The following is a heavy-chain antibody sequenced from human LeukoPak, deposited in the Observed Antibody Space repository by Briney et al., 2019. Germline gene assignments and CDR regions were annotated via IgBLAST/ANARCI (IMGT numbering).Heavy chain of an antibody. J-gene: IGHJ6*03. Sequence: AASVKVSCKASEGTLSSYAISWVRQPPGQGLKWMGGIIPIFGTANYAQKFKGRVTITTDESTSTAYMELSSLRSEDTAVYYCARGVKYGSGSRGYYYYMDVWGKGTTVTVSS. V-gene: IGHV1-69*05. D-gene: IGHD3-10*01. CDR3: ARGVKYGSGSRGYYYYMDV. CDR1: EGTLSSYA. CDR2: IIPIFGTA.